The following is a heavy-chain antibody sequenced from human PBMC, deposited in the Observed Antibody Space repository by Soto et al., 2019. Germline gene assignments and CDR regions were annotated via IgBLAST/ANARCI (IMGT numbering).Heavy chain of an antibody. CDR1: GYTFTNYD. J-gene: IGHJ4*02. V-gene: IGHV1-8*01. CDR2: MNTNNGRT. D-gene: IGHD2-15*01. Sequence: QVQLVQSGAEVKKPGASVKVSCKASGYTFTNYDICWVRQATGQGLEWMGWMNTNNGRTGYPQKFQGRVTMTRDTSINTAYMELSSLRSEDTAVYYCARGTYCSGGSCTWTENDYWGQGTLVTVSS. CDR3: ARGTYCSGGSCTWTENDY.